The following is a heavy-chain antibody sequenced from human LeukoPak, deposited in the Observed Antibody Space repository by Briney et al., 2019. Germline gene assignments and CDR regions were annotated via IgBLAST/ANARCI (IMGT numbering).Heavy chain of an antibody. V-gene: IGHV1-2*02. D-gene: IGHD3-22*01. CDR1: GYTFTGYY. CDR2: INPNSGGT. Sequence: ASVKVSCKASGYTFTGYYMHWVRQAPGQGLEWMEWINPNSGGTNYAQKFQGRVTMTRDTSISTAYMELSRLRSDDTAVYYCARDSSKAQWMIVVSQGWFDPWGQGTLVTVSS. J-gene: IGHJ5*02. CDR3: ARDSSKAQWMIVVSQGWFDP.